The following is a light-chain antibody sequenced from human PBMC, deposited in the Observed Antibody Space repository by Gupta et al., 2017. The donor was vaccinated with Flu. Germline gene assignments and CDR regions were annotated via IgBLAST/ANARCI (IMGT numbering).Light chain of an antibody. CDR2: SNS. J-gene: IGLJ3*02. Sequence: QSVLTQPPPASGTPGQPVPISCSGSSSNIGSNTVNWYQQVPGAAPKLLIHSNSQRPSGVPDRFSGSKSGASAPLAISGLQSEDEADYYCATWDDSLNGWVFGGGTKLTVL. V-gene: IGLV1-44*01. CDR1: SSNIGSNT. CDR3: ATWDDSLNGWV.